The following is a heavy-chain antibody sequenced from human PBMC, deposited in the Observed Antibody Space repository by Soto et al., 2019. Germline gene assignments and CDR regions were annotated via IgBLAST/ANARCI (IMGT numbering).Heavy chain of an antibody. V-gene: IGHV1-18*01. CDR2: ISAYNGNT. Sequence: QVQLVQSGAEVKKPGASVKVSCKASGYTFTSYGISWVRQAPGQGLEWMGWISAYNGNTNYAQKLQGRGTMTTDTTTSTAYMELRSLSSADTGVYYCARDRWSYALDYWGQGTLVTVSS. CDR1: GYTFTSYG. J-gene: IGHJ4*02. D-gene: IGHD1-26*01. CDR3: ARDRWSYALDY.